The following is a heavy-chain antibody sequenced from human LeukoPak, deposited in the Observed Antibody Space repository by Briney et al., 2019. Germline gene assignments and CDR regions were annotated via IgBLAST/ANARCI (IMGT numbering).Heavy chain of an antibody. V-gene: IGHV3-74*01. CDR3: AREGITFGGYDY. CDR1: GFTFSSYS. CDR2: INSDGSST. J-gene: IGHJ4*02. D-gene: IGHD3-16*01. Sequence: GGSLRLSCAASGFTFSSYSMNWVRQAPGKGLVWVSRINSDGSSTSYADSVKGRFTISRDNAKNTLYLQMNSLRAEDTAVYYCAREGITFGGYDYWGQGTLVTVSS.